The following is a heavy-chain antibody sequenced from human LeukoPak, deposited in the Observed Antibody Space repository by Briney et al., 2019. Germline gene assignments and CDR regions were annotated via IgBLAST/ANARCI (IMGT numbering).Heavy chain of an antibody. CDR3: AKRVKGTTGRFFDY. V-gene: IGHV3-23*01. Sequence: GGSLRLSCAASGFTFTNYAVTWVRQAPGKGLEWVSGISEGVGNTYYADSVEGRFAISRDHSKNTLYLQMNSLRAEDTALYYCAKRVKGTTGRFFDYWGQGTLVTVSS. J-gene: IGHJ4*02. CDR2: ISEGVGNT. CDR1: GFTFTNYA. D-gene: IGHD4-17*01.